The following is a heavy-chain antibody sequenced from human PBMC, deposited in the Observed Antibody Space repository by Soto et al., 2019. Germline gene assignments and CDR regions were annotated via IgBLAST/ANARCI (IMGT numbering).Heavy chain of an antibody. J-gene: IGHJ3*02. V-gene: IGHV3-33*06. CDR1: GFTFNNCA. Sequence: QVQLVESGGGVVQPGRSLRLSCVASGFTFNNCAMHWVRQAPGKGLEWVALVWFDGSNKYYADSVKGRFTISRDNSKNSLYLQMNSLTVGDTAVYYCAKEGGAMITPGNVFEIWGQGTMVTVSS. CDR3: AKEGGAMITPGNVFEI. CDR2: VWFDGSNK. D-gene: IGHD3-10*01.